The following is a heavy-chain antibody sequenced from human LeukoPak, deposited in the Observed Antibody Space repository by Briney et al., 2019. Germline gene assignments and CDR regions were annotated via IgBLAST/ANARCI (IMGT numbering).Heavy chain of an antibody. CDR3: ARTTWATYSTRRWFDP. J-gene: IGHJ5*02. D-gene: IGHD6-13*01. V-gene: IGHV1-69*05. Sequence: ASVKVSCKASRGTFSSYAISWVRQAPGQGLEWMGRIIPIFGTANYAQKFQGRVTITTDESTSTAYMELSSLRSEDTAVYYCARTTWATYSTRRWFDPWGQGTLVTVS. CDR1: RGTFSSYA. CDR2: IIPIFGTA.